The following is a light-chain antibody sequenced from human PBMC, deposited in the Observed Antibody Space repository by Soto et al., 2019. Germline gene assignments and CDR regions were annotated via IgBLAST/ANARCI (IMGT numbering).Light chain of an antibody. CDR2: DAS. V-gene: IGKV3-11*01. CDR3: QQRSNWLLT. CDR1: RSVSSY. Sequence: EIVLTQSPATLSLSPGERATLSCRASRSVSSYLAWHQQKPGQAPRLLIYDASNRATGIPARFSGSGSGTDFTLTISSLKPEDFAVYYCQQRSNWLLTFGGGTKVEIK. J-gene: IGKJ4*01.